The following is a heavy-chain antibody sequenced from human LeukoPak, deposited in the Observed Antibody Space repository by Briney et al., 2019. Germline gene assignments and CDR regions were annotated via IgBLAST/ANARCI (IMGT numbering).Heavy chain of an antibody. CDR3: ARDHNYAFDN. CDR1: GFPFIEYS. J-gene: IGHJ4*02. Sequence: GGSLSLSCTASGFPFIEYSMNWVRQVPGKGLEWISYIGINSGNTKYADSVRGRFTISADKAKNSLYLQMNSLRVEDTAAYYCARDHNYAFDNWGQGTLVSVAS. D-gene: IGHD1-1*01. V-gene: IGHV3-48*01. CDR2: IGINSGNT.